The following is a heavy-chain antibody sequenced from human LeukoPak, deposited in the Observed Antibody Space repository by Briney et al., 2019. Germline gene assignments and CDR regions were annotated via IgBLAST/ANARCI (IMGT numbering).Heavy chain of an antibody. J-gene: IGHJ3*02. CDR1: GGSISSSSSY. CDR3: ARSPRYYDWLLSIAFDI. V-gene: IGHV4-39*02. CDR2: IFYSGST. Sequence: SETLSLTCTVSGGSISSSSSYWGWIRQPPGKGLEWIGNIFYSGSTYYNPSLKSRVTISVDTSKNHFSLNLSSVTAADTAVYYCARSPRYYDWLLSIAFDIWGQGTMVIVSS. D-gene: IGHD3-9*01.